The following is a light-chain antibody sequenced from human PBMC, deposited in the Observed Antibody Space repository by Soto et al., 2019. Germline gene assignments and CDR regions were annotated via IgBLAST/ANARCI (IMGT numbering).Light chain of an antibody. Sequence: QSALTQPPSASGTPGQSVTISCTGTSSDVGGYNFVSWYQQHPGKAPKFMIYEVPKRPSGVPDRFSGSKSGNTASLTVSGLQAEDEADDYCISYASGTKWVFGGGPKLIVL. J-gene: IGLJ3*02. CDR2: EVP. CDR3: ISYASGTKWV. V-gene: IGLV2-8*01. CDR1: SSDVGGYNF.